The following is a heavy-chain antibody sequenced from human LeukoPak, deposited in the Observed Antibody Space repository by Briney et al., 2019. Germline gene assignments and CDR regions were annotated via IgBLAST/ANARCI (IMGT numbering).Heavy chain of an antibody. V-gene: IGHV4-59*08. CDR2: IYYSGST. D-gene: IGHD3-10*01. Sequence: SETLSLTCTVSGGSISSYYWSWIRQPPGKGLEWIGYIYYSGSTNYNPSLKSRVTISVDTSKNQFSLKLSSETAADTAVYYCARTYYYGSGILTTFDPWGQGTLVTVSS. CDR1: GGSISSYY. J-gene: IGHJ5*02. CDR3: ARTYYYGSGILTTFDP.